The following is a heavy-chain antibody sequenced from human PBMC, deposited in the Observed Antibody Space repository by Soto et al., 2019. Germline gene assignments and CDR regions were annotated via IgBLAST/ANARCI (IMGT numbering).Heavy chain of an antibody. CDR2: INSDGSST. CDR1: GFTFSSYW. J-gene: IGHJ5*02. D-gene: IGHD5-12*01. CDR3: ARSIVATMGFDP. V-gene: IGHV3-74*01. Sequence: GGSLRLSCAASGFTFSSYWMHWVRQAPGKGLVWVSRINSDGSSTSYADSVKGRFTISRDNAKNTLYLQMNSLRAEDTAVYYCARSIVATMGFDPWGQGTLVTVSS.